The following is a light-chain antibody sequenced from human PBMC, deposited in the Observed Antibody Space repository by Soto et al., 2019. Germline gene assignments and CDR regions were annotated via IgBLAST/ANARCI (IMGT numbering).Light chain of an antibody. CDR1: QSVNNN. CDR2: GAS. CDR3: HQYNNWPYT. Sequence: EILMTQSPATLSVSLGERATLSCRASQSVNNNLAWYQQKIGQAHRLLIYGASTRATGIPARFSGSGSGTEFTLTISSLQSEDFAVYYCHQYNNWPYTFGQGTKLEIK. V-gene: IGKV3-15*01. J-gene: IGKJ2*01.